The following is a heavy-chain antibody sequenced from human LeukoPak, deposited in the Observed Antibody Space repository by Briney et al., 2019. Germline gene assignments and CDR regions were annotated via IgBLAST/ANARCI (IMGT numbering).Heavy chain of an antibody. CDR2: ISAYNGNT. J-gene: IGHJ6*04. CDR3: ARDRSVVVPAHYYYYGMDV. Sequence: GASVKVSCKASGYTFTSYGISWVRQAPGQGFEWMGWISAYNGNTNYAQKLQGRVTMTTDTSTSTAYMELRSLRSDDTAVYYCARDRSVVVPAHYYYYGMDVWGKGTTVTVSS. D-gene: IGHD2-2*01. CDR1: GYTFTSYG. V-gene: IGHV1-18*04.